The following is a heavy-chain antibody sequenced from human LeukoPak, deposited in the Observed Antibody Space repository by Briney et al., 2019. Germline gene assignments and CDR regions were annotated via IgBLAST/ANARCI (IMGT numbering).Heavy chain of an antibody. V-gene: IGHV1-2*02. CDR2: LSPNSGGT. J-gene: IGHJ4*02. CDR3: ASALNSRSSSC. D-gene: IGHD6-13*01. Sequence: ASVKVSCKASGYSFTGYYMHWVRQAPGQGLEWMGWLSPNSGGTNYAQKFQGRVTMTTDTTISTAYMELSRLRSDDTAVYYCASALNSRSSSCWGQGTRVTVSS. CDR1: GYSFTGYY.